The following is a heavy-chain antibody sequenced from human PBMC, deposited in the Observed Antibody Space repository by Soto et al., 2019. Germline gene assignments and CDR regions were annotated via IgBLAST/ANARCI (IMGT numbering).Heavy chain of an antibody. Sequence: PSETLSLTCTVSGGSISSYYWSWIRQPPGKGLEWIGYIYYSGSTNYNPSLKSRVTISVDTSKNQFSLKLSSVTAADTAVYYCAKRLTTVTTVFDYWGQGTLVTVSS. CDR3: AKRLTTVTTVFDY. CDR2: IYYSGST. CDR1: GGSISSYY. D-gene: IGHD4-17*01. V-gene: IGHV4-59*01. J-gene: IGHJ4*02.